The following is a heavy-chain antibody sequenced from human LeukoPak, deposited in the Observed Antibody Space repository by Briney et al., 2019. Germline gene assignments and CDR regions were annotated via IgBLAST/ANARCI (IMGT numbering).Heavy chain of an antibody. V-gene: IGHV3-48*01. Sequence: PGGSLRLSCAAPGFTFSDYTMNWVRQAPGKGLEWVSYIGGSETTIFYADSVKGRFTISRDNAKNALYLQMNSLRAEDTAIYYCAREERLRYWGQGALVIVSS. CDR1: GFTFSDYT. CDR2: IGGSETTI. CDR3: AREERLRY. J-gene: IGHJ4*02. D-gene: IGHD5-24*01.